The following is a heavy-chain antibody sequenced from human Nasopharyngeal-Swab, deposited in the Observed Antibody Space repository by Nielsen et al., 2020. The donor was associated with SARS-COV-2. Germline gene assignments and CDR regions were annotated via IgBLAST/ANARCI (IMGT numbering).Heavy chain of an antibody. Sequence: KVSCKASGYSFASYWIGWVRQMPGKGLEWMGVIYPGDSDVRYGPSFQGQVSISVDTSISTVYLQWSSLQASDTAMYYCARDSSGFEYWGQGTLVTVSS. V-gene: IGHV5-51*01. CDR3: ARDSSGFEY. CDR2: IYPGDSDV. D-gene: IGHD3-22*01. CDR1: GYSFASYW. J-gene: IGHJ4*02.